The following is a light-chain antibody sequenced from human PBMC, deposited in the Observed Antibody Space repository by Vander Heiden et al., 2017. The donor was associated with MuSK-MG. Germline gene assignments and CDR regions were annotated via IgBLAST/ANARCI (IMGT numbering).Light chain of an antibody. J-gene: IGKJ1*01. CDR3: QQYNDWPPWT. CDR2: GAS. CDR1: QSVSSN. V-gene: IGKV3-15*01. Sequence: VLPPSPATLSVSPGERATLSCRASQSVSSNLAWYQQKPGQAPRLLIYGASTRATGVPARFSVSGSGTEFTLTISSLQSEDFAVYYCQQYNDWPPWTFGQGTKVEIK.